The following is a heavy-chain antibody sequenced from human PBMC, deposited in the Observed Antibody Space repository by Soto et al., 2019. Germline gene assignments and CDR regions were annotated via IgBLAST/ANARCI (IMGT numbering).Heavy chain of an antibody. V-gene: IGHV1-69*12. J-gene: IGHJ3*02. CDR2: IIPIVGTA. CDR3: ASCYDSSGYAMLNAFDI. D-gene: IGHD3-22*01. Sequence: QVQLVQSGAEVKKPGSSVKVSCKASGGTFSSYAISWVRQAPGQGLEWMGGIIPIVGTANYAQKFQGRVTITAAESTRPAYMELCSLRSEDTAVYYCASCYDSSGYAMLNAFDIWGQGTMVTVSS. CDR1: GGTFSSYA.